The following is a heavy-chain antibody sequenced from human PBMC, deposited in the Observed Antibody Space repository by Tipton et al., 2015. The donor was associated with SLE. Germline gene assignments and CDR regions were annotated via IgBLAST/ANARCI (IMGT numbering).Heavy chain of an antibody. Sequence: RSLRLSCAASGFNFDDYAMHWVRQAPGKGLEWVSGINWNSGDVGYADSVKGRFTISRDNPKNSLYLQMNSLRAEDTAVYYCAKVFDPRVNSYYGIDVRGQGTTVTVFS. CDR3: AKVFDPRVNSYYGIDV. J-gene: IGHJ6*02. CDR2: INWNSGDV. CDR1: GFNFDDYA. V-gene: IGHV3-9*01. D-gene: IGHD5-18*01.